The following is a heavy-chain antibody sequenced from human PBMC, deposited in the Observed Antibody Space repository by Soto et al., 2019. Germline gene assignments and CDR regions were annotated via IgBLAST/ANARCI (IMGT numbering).Heavy chain of an antibody. D-gene: IGHD5-18*01. CDR1: GGSFSGYY. CDR2: INHSGST. Sequence: SETLSLTCAVYGGSFSGYYWSWIRQPPGKGLEWIGEINHSGSTNYNPSLKSRVTISVDTSKNQFSLKLSSVTAADTAVYYCAMPDTAMANDAFVIWGQGTMVTVSS. V-gene: IGHV4-34*01. J-gene: IGHJ3*02. CDR3: AMPDTAMANDAFVI.